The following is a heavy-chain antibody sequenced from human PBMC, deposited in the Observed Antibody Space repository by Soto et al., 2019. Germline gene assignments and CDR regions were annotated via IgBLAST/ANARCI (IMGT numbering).Heavy chain of an antibody. CDR1: GGTFSSYA. Sequence: EASVKVSCKASGGTFSSYAISWVRQAPGQGLEWMGGIIPIFGTANYAQKFQGRVTITADKSTSTAYMELSSLRSEDTAVYYCAKDPSRDGYNSLFDYWGQGTLVTVSS. J-gene: IGHJ4*02. CDR3: AKDPSRDGYNSLFDY. CDR2: IIPIFGTA. D-gene: IGHD5-12*01. V-gene: IGHV1-69*06.